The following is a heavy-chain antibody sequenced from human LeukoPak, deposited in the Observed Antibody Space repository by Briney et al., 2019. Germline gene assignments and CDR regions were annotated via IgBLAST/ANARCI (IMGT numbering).Heavy chain of an antibody. CDR2: IWYDGSNK. CDR3: VRWGSGKVMDV. Sequence: GGSLRLSCAASGFTFSSHGMHWVRQAPVKGLEWVAVIWYDGSNKYYADSVKGRFTISRDNSKNMLYVEMNSLRAEDTAVYYCVRWGSGKVMDVWGKGTTVTVSP. CDR1: GFTFSSHG. V-gene: IGHV3-33*01. J-gene: IGHJ6*04. D-gene: IGHD7-27*01.